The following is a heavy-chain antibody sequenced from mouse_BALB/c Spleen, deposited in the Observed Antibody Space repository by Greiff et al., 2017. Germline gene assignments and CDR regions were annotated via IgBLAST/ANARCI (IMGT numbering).Heavy chain of an antibody. J-gene: IGHJ2*01. CDR3: NSITTAPHFDY. Sequence: VQLRQSGAELVRSGASVKLSCTASGFNIKDYYMHWVKQRPEQGLEWIGWIDPENGDTEYAPKFQGKATMTADTSSNTAYLQLSSLTSEDTAVYYCNSITTAPHFDYWGQGTTLTVSS. D-gene: IGHD1-2*01. CDR1: GFNIKDYY. V-gene: IGHV14-4*02. CDR2: IDPENGDT.